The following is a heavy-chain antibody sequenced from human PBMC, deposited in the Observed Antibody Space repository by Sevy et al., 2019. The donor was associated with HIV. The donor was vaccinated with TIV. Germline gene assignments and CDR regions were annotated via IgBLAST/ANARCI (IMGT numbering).Heavy chain of an antibody. J-gene: IGHJ6*02. CDR2: ISYDGSNK. Sequence: GESLRLSCAASGFTFSSYAMHWVRQAPGKGLEWVAVISYDGSNKYYADSVKGGFTISRDNSKNTLYLQRNSLRAEDTAVYYCARGGQGDYYGMDVWGQGTTVTVSS. CDR1: GFTFSSYA. V-gene: IGHV3-30-3*01. CDR3: ARGGQGDYYGMDV.